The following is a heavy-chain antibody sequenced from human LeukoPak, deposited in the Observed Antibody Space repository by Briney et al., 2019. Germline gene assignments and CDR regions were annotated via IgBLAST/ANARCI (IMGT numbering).Heavy chain of an antibody. V-gene: IGHV1-18*01. CDR1: GYSFSSYS. CDR3: ARGHSSGWSFPNWFDP. J-gene: IGHJ5*02. CDR2: ISAYSGNT. D-gene: IGHD6-19*01. Sequence: ASVKVSCKASGYSFSSYSISWVRQAPGQGLEWMGWISAYSGNTNYAHKLQGRVTMTTDTSTSTAYMELRSLRSDDTAVYYCARGHSSGWSFPNWFDPWGQGTLVTVSS.